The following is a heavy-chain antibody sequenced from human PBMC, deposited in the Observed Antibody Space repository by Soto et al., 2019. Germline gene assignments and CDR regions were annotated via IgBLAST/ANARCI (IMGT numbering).Heavy chain of an antibody. V-gene: IGHV3-66*01. CDR2: IYSGGST. Sequence: GGSLRLSCAASGFTVSSNYMSWVRQAPGKGLEWASVIYSGGSTYYADSVKGRFTISRDNSKNTLYLQMNSLRAEDTAVYYCARDHYGPDAGEYYYYYGMDVWGQGTTVTVSS. D-gene: IGHD3-10*01. CDR3: ARDHYGPDAGEYYYYYGMDV. CDR1: GFTVSSNY. J-gene: IGHJ6*02.